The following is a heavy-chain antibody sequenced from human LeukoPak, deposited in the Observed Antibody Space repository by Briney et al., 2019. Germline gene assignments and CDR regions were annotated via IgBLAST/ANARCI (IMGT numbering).Heavy chain of an antibody. CDR2: ISYDGSNK. CDR3: MMEGY. J-gene: IGHJ4*02. V-gene: IGHV3-30-3*01. Sequence: PGGSLRLSCAASGFTFSSYAMHWVRQAPGKWLEWVAVISYDGSNKYYADSVKGRFTISRDNAKNSLYLQMNSLRAEDTAVYYCMMEGYWGQGTLVTVSS. CDR1: GFTFSSYA. D-gene: IGHD1-1*01.